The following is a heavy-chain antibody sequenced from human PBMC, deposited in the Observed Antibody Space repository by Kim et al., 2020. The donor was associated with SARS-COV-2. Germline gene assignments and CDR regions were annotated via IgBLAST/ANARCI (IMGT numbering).Heavy chain of an antibody. CDR3: VRDPRTFSGYFDR. CDR1: GFTFGNYG. Sequence: GGSLRLSCATSGFTFGNYGMHWVRQAPGKGLEWVSGIWYDGTHEDYVASAKGRFTISRDNSKDRLYVQMNSLRVEDTAIYYCVRDPRTFSGYFDRWGQGTLVTVSS. D-gene: IGHD3-9*01. CDR2: IWYDGTHE. J-gene: IGHJ1*01. V-gene: IGHV3-33*01.